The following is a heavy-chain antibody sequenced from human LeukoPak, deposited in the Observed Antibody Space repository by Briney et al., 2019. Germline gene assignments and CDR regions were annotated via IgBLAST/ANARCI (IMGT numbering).Heavy chain of an antibody. D-gene: IGHD1-14*01. Sequence: SETLSLTCAVSGGSINSSNWWSWVRQPPGKGLEWIGEIYHSGSTNYNPSLKSRVTMSVDTSKNQSSLKLSSATAADTAVYYCARGRSRYVWGKGTTVTVSS. CDR1: GGSINSSNW. J-gene: IGHJ6*04. CDR2: IYHSGST. CDR3: ARGRSRYV. V-gene: IGHV4-4*02.